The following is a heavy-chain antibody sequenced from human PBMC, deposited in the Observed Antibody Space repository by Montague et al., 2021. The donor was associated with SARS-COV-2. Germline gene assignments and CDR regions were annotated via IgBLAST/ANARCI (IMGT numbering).Heavy chain of an antibody. V-gene: IGHV4-59*01. CDR3: ARAPVALITMIGVVTSFDY. CDR1: GGSISSDD. J-gene: IGHJ4*02. D-gene: IGHD3-3*01. Sequence: SETLSFTCTVSGGSISSDDWSWIRQPPGKGLDWIGYIYYSWSTNYNPSLKRRVTITVDTSKNQISLKLSSVTAADTAVYYCARAPVALITMIGVVTSFDYWGQGTLVTVSS. CDR2: IYYSWST.